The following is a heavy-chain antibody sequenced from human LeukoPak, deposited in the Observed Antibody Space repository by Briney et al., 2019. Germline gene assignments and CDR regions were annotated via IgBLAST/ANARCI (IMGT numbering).Heavy chain of an antibody. CDR2: IKSKSDGGTA. Sequence: GGSLTLSCTASVLIFSNAWMTWVRQAPGKGLEGVGRIKSKSDGGTADYAAPVEGRFTMSRDDSKNTLYLQMNRLKTEDTAVYYCTTMAVAGAWGQGTLVTVSS. D-gene: IGHD6-19*01. CDR3: TTMAVAGA. V-gene: IGHV3-15*01. CDR1: VLIFSNAW. J-gene: IGHJ4*02.